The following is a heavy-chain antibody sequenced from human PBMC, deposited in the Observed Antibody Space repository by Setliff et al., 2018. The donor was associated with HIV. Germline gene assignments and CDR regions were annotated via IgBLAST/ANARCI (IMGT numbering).Heavy chain of an antibody. CDR1: GDSVSGYY. CDR2: VHNSAGS. Sequence: PSETLSLTCAVSGDSVSGYYWSWIRQPAGRGLEWIGRVHNSAGSNYNPSLKSRVTMSVDTAKNQLSLKLTAVSAADTAVYCCARDRIEVLADSPHDVFDIWGRGIMVTVSS. J-gene: IGHJ3*02. D-gene: IGHD3-22*01. V-gene: IGHV4-4*07. CDR3: ARDRIEVLADSPHDVFDI.